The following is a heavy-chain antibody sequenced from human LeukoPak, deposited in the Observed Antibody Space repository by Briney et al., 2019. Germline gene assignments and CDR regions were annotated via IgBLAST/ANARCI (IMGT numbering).Heavy chain of an antibody. CDR1: GGSISPYY. D-gene: IGHD2-21*01. V-gene: IGHV4-59*01. J-gene: IGHJ6*03. CDR3: AREPVFGGAQHYYMDV. CDR2: IYYSGST. Sequence: SETLSLTCTVPGGSISPYYWSWIRQPPGKGLEWIGYIYYSGSTNYNPSLKSRVTISVDTSKNQFSLKVSSVTAADTAVYYCAREPVFGGAQHYYMDVWGKGTTVTISS.